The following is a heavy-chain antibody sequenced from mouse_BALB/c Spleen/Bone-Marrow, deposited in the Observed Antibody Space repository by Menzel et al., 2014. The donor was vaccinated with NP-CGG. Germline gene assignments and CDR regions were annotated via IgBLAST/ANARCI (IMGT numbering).Heavy chain of an antibody. Sequence: EVQGVESGGDLVKPGGSLKLSCAASGFTFSTYGMSWVRQTPDKRLEWVAAISNGGGSTYYPDTVKGRFTISRDNATNTLYLQMSSLKSEDTAMYYCARQSYEGFAYWGQGTLVTVSA. CDR3: ARQSYEGFAY. D-gene: IGHD2-3*01. CDR1: GFTFSTYG. CDR2: ISNGGGST. V-gene: IGHV5-6*01. J-gene: IGHJ3*01.